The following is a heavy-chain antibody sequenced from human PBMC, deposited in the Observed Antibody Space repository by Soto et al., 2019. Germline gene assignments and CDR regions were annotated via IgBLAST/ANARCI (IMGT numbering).Heavy chain of an antibody. Sequence: ASVKVSCKASGYTFTSYYMHWVRQAPGQGLEWMGIINPSGGSTSYAQKFQGRVTMTGDTSTSTVYMELSSLRSEDTAVYYCARDIASHYYMDVWGKGTTVTLAS. J-gene: IGHJ6*03. CDR3: ARDIASHYYMDV. V-gene: IGHV1-46*03. CDR1: GYTFTSYY. CDR2: INPSGGST. D-gene: IGHD3-16*02.